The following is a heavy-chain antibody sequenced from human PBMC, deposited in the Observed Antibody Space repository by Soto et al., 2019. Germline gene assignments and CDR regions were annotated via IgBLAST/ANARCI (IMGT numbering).Heavy chain of an antibody. CDR1: GYTFTSYD. V-gene: IGHV1-8*01. D-gene: IGHD3-22*01. J-gene: IGHJ4*02. CDR2: MNPNSGNT. Sequence: QVQLVQSGAEVKKPGASVKVSCKASGYTFTSYDINWVRQATGQGREWMGWMNPNSGNTGYAQKFQGRVTMTRNTSISTAYMELSSLRSEDTAVYYCARGAWYYDSSGYYPCDYWGQGTLVTVSS. CDR3: ARGAWYYDSSGYYPCDY.